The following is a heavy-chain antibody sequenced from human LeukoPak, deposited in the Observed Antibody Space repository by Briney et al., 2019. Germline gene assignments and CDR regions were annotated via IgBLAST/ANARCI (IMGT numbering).Heavy chain of an antibody. CDR3: ARGRIQLWLRGTSYFDY. V-gene: IGHV4-34*01. Sequence: SETLSLTCAVYGGSFSGYYWSWIRQPPGKGLEWIGEINHSVSTNYNPSLKSRVTISVDASKNQFSLKRSSVTAADTAVYYCARGRIQLWLRGTSYFDYWGQGTLVTVSS. J-gene: IGHJ4*02. CDR1: GGSFSGYY. CDR2: INHSVST. D-gene: IGHD5-18*01.